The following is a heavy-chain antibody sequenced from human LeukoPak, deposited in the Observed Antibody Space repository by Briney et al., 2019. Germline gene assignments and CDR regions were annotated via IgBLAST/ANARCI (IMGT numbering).Heavy chain of an antibody. V-gene: IGHV4-59*08. CDR1: SGSISTYY. D-gene: IGHD5-24*01. CDR2: IYYSGST. CDR3: TRLRGDGYNDY. J-gene: IGHJ4*02. Sequence: PSETLSLTCTVSSGSISTYYLSWIRQPPGKGLEWIGYIYYSGSTNYNPSLKSRITISVDTSKNQFSLQLSSVTAADTAVYYCTRLRGDGYNDYWGQGALVTVSS.